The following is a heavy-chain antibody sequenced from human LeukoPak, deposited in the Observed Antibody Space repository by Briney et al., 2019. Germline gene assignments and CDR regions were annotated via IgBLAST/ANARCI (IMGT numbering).Heavy chain of an antibody. V-gene: IGHV4-34*01. CDR1: GGSFSGYY. Sequence: SETLSLTCAVYGGSFSGYYWNWIRQPPGKGLEWIGEINHSGSTNYNPSLKSRVTISVDTSKNQFSLKLSSVTAADTAVYYCARVRSFRLLWFGEPFDYWGQGTLVTVSS. J-gene: IGHJ4*02. CDR3: ARVRSFRLLWFGEPFDY. D-gene: IGHD3-10*01. CDR2: INHSGST.